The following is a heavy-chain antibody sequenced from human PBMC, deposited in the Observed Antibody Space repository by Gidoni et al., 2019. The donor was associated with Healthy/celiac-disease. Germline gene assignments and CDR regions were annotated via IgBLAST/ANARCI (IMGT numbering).Heavy chain of an antibody. J-gene: IGHJ5*02. CDR1: GFSLSTSGVD. D-gene: IGHD6-13*01. CDR3: ARSYSSSWYAANSICFDP. V-gene: IGHV2-5*01. Sequence: QITLKESGPTLVKPTQTLTLTCTFSGFSLSTSGVDVGWIRQPPGKALELLALIYWNDDKRYSTSLKSRRTITKDTSKNQVVLTMTNMYAVDTATYYCARSYSSSWYAANSICFDPWGQGTLVTVSS. CDR2: IYWNDDK.